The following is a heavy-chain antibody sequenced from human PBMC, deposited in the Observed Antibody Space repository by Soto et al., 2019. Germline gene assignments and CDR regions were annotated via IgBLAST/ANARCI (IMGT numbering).Heavy chain of an antibody. D-gene: IGHD3-9*01. J-gene: IGHJ4*02. Sequence: GGSLRLSCAGSGFTFSTYAMSWVRQAPGKGLEWVSVISGDGGKTYYADSVKGRFAVSRDNSENILYLQMNSLRAEDTAVYYCAKDLYDILTGHQYWGQGTLVTVSS. CDR2: ISGDGGKT. CDR1: GFTFSTYA. V-gene: IGHV3-23*01. CDR3: AKDLYDILTGHQY.